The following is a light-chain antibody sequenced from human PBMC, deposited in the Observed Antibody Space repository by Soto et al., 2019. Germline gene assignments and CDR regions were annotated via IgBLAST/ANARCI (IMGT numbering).Light chain of an antibody. V-gene: IGKV3-20*01. CDR3: PLYCLSPA. J-gene: IGKJ4*01. Sequence: EIVLTESPGTLSLSPGERATLSCRASQSVSSSYLAWYQQKPGQAPRLLIYGASSRATGIPDRFSGIGSGTDVTLTISRLEPEDFAVYYCPLYCLSPAFGGGAKVEI. CDR1: QSVSSSY. CDR2: GAS.